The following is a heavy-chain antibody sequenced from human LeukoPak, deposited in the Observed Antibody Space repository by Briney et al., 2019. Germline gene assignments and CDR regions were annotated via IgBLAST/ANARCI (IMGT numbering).Heavy chain of an antibody. D-gene: IGHD3-16*02. CDR1: GGSISSYY. V-gene: IGHV4-59*01. J-gene: IGHJ3*02. CDR3: ARGHGITFGGVIADAFDI. CDR2: IYYSGST. Sequence: SETLSLTCTVSGGSISSYYWSWIRQPPGKGLEWIGYIYYSGSTNYNPSLKSRVTISVDTSKNQFSLKLSSVTAADTAVYYCARGHGITFGGVIADAFDIWGQGTVVTVSS.